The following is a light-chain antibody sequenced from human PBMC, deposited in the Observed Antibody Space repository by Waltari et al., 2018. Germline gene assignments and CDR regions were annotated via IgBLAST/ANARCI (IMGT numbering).Light chain of an antibody. CDR3: QQYYSTPRT. CDR2: WAS. J-gene: IGKJ1*01. V-gene: IGKV4-1*01. Sequence: VLTLSPDSLAGSLSWRGHINFTSSQSVLYSSNNKNYLAWYQQKPGQPPKLLIYWASTRESGVPDRFSGSGSGTDFTLTVSSLQAEDVAVYFCQQYYSTPRTFGQGTKVEIK. CDR1: QSVLYSSNNKNY.